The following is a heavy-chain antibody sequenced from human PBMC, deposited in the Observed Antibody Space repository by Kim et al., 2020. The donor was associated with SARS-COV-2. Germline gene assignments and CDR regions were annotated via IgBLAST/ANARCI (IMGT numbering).Heavy chain of an antibody. V-gene: IGHV4-4*08. D-gene: IGHD2-2*01. CDR3: ATSRYATSPFYFDS. CDR1: RASISDYY. Sequence: SETLSLTCTVSRASISDYYWSWIRQTPGKGLEWIGYVHTSGSSNYNPSLQSRVTIAADTSKNQFSLKLSSMTYADTAVYYCATSRYATSPFYFDSWGQGTLVTVSS. CDR2: VHTSGSS. J-gene: IGHJ4*02.